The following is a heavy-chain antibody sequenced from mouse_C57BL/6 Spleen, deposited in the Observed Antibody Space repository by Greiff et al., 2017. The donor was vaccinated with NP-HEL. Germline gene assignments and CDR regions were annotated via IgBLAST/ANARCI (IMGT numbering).Heavy chain of an antibody. V-gene: IGHV1-15*01. CDR3: TSRGYYSNFYAMDY. D-gene: IGHD2-5*01. CDR1: GYTFTDYE. CDR2: IDPETGGT. Sequence: QVQLQQSGAELVRPGASVTLSCKASGYTFTDYEMHWVKQTPVHGLEWIGAIDPETGGTAYNQKFKGKAILTADKSSSTAYMELRSLTSEDSAVYYCTSRGYYSNFYAMDYWGQGTSVTVSS. J-gene: IGHJ4*01.